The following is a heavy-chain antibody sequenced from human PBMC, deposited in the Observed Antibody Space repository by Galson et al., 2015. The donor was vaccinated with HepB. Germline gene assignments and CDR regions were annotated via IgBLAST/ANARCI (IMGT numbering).Heavy chain of an antibody. Sequence: SVKVSCKASGATFSVSAMNWVRQAPGQGLEWMGGIIPILDIANYTQRFQGRVTIAADKSATTVYLELSSLRAEDTAVYYCVRLKGATPPAWGQGTLVTVSS. CDR3: VRLKGATPPA. J-gene: IGHJ4*02. D-gene: IGHD1-26*01. CDR2: IIPILDIA. CDR1: GATFSVSA. V-gene: IGHV1-69*10.